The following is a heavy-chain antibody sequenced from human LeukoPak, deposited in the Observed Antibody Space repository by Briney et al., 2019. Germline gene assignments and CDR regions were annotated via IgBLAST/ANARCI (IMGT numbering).Heavy chain of an antibody. V-gene: IGHV4-34*01. CDR2: INHSGST. Sequence: SETLSLTCAVYGGSFSGYYWSWTRQPPGKGLEWIGEINHSGSTNYNPSLKSRVTISVDTSKNQFSLKLSSVTAADTAVYYCARGRRVIAPWGQGTLVTVSS. CDR1: GGSFSGYY. D-gene: IGHD3-10*01. J-gene: IGHJ5*02. CDR3: ARGRRVIAP.